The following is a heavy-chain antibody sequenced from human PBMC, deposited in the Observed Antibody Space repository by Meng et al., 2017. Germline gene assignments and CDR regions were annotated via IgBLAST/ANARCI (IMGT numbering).Heavy chain of an antibody. J-gene: IGHJ4*02. CDR1: GGSISSSSYY. CDR3: ARGVGSLDY. V-gene: IGHV4-39*07. CDR2: IYYSGST. Sequence: GSLRLSCTVSGGSISSSSYYWGWIRQPPGKGLEWIGSIYYSGSTYYNPSLKSRVTISVDTSKNQFSLKLTSVTAADTAVYYCARGVGSLDYWGQGTLVTVSS. D-gene: IGHD3-16*02.